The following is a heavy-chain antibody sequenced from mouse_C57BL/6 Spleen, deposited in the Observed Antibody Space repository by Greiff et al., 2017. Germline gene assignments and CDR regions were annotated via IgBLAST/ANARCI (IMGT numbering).Heavy chain of an antibody. D-gene: IGHD2-3*01. CDR3: TCLYDCYYVLDY. Sequence: VQLQQSGAELVRPGASVTLSCKASGYTFTDYEMHWVKQTPVHGLEWIGAIDPETGGTAYNQKFKGKAILPADKSSSPAYMAIRSLTSEYSAVYYCTCLYDCYYVLDYWGQGTTLTVSS. CDR1: GYTFTDYE. J-gene: IGHJ2*01. CDR2: IDPETGGT. V-gene: IGHV1-15*01.